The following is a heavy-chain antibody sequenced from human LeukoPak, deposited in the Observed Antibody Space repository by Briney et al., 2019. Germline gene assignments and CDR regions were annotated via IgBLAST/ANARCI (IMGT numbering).Heavy chain of an antibody. CDR2: IKEDGSEK. V-gene: IGHV3-7*05. CDR1: GFTLSIFW. D-gene: IGHD5-12*01. Sequence: GGSLRLSCTVSGFTLSIFWMGWVRQAPGKGLEWVATIKEDGSEKYYVDSVKGRFTISRDNAKNSLYLQMNSLRGEDTAVYYCARVSGHSGSPWGQGTLVTVAS. CDR3: ARVSGHSGSP. J-gene: IGHJ5*02.